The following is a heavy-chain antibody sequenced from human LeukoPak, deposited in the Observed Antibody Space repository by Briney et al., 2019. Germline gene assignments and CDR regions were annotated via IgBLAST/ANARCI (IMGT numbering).Heavy chain of an antibody. Sequence: PGGSLRLSCVASGFTFSDHEMTWVRQAPGKGLEWISYISVNGDVKYYSDSVKGRFTISRDNAKNSLYLQMNSLRAEDTAVYFCARAYYGDDPWGQGTLVTVSS. D-gene: IGHD3-10*01. CDR3: ARAYYGDDP. J-gene: IGHJ5*02. CDR2: ISVNGDVK. CDR1: GFTFSDHE. V-gene: IGHV3-48*03.